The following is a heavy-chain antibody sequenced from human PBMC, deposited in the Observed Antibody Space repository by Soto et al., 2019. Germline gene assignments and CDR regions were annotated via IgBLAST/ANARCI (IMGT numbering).Heavy chain of an antibody. D-gene: IGHD2-15*01. Sequence: QVQLQQWGAGLLKPSETLSLTCAVYGGSFSGYYWSWIRQPPGKGLEWIGEINHSGSTNYNPSLKSRVTISVDTSKNQCSLKLSSVTAADTAVYYCARGPSIVVVVAATDNWFDPWGQGTLVTVSS. CDR2: INHSGST. V-gene: IGHV4-34*01. J-gene: IGHJ5*02. CDR3: ARGPSIVVVVAATDNWFDP. CDR1: GGSFSGYY.